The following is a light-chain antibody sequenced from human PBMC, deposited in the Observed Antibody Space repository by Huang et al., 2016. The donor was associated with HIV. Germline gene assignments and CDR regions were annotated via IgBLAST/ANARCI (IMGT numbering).Light chain of an antibody. CDR3: MQSLQSPT. Sequence: DIVMTQSPLSLPVTPGEPASISCKSSQSFLNTNGYNYLDWYLQKPGQSPQLLVYLGSTRASGVPDRFSGSGSGTDFTLEISRVEAEDVGVYYCMQSLQSPTFGGGTKVEI. CDR1: QSFLNTNGYNY. V-gene: IGKV2-28*01. J-gene: IGKJ4*01. CDR2: LGS.